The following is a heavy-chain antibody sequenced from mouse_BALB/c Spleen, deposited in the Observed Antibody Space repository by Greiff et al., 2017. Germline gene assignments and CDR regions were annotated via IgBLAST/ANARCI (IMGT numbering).Heavy chain of an antibody. V-gene: IGHV5-12-1*01. CDR3: ARPPYGNYEDYFDY. CDR1: GFAFSSYD. Sequence: EVHLVESGGGLVKPGGSLKLSCAASGFAFSSYDMSWVRQTPEKRLEWVAYISSGGGSTYYPDTVKGRFTISRDNAKNTLYLQMSSLKSEDTAMYYCARPPYGNYEDYFDYWGQGTTLTVSS. J-gene: IGHJ2*01. CDR2: ISSGGGST. D-gene: IGHD2-1*01.